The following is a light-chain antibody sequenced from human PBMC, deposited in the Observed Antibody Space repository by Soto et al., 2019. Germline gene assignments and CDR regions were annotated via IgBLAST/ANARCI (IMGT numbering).Light chain of an antibody. V-gene: IGKV1-39*01. CDR1: QSISSY. CDR2: AAS. Sequence: DIQMTQSPSSLSVSVGDRVTISCRASQSISSYLNWYQQKPGKAPKLLIYAASSLQSGVPSRFSGSGSGTDFTLTISSLQDEDFATYFCQQSYSTPVTCGGGTKVDIK. J-gene: IGKJ4*01. CDR3: QQSYSTPVT.